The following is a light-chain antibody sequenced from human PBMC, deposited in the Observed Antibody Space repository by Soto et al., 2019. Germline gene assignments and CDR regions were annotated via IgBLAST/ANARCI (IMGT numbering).Light chain of an antibody. J-gene: IGKJ4*01. V-gene: IGKV3-20*01. Sequence: EIVLTQSPGTLSLSPGERATISCRASQSVSSSYLAWYQQKPGQAPRLLIYGASSRATGIPDRFSGSGSGTDFTLTISRLEPEDFAVYYCHLRTFGGGTKVDIK. CDR2: GAS. CDR3: HLRT. CDR1: QSVSSSY.